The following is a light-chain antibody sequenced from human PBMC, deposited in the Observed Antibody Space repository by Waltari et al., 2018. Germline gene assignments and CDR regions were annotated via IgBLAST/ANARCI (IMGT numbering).Light chain of an antibody. J-gene: IGLJ1*01. CDR1: SSNIGSNT. V-gene: IGLV1-44*01. CDR2: SNN. Sequence: QSVLTQPPSASGTPGQRVTIPCSGRSSNIGSNTVNWYQQLPGTAPKLLIYSNNQRPSGVPDRFSGSKSGTSASLAISGLQSEDEADYYCAAWDDSLNGRVFGTGTKVTVL. CDR3: AAWDDSLNGRV.